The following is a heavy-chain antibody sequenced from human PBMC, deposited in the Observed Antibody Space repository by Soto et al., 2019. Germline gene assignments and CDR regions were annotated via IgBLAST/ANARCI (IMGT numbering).Heavy chain of an antibody. Sequence: ASVKACCKASGYTFTGYHINWVRQATGQGLEWMGWMNPNSGDTGYAQNFQGRVTMTGDTSINTVYMELSSLRSDDTAVYYCARGIEAGVDVWG. CDR2: MNPNSGDT. J-gene: IGHJ6*02. D-gene: IGHD6-13*01. CDR3: ARGIEAGVDV. V-gene: IGHV1-8*01. CDR1: GYTFTGYH.